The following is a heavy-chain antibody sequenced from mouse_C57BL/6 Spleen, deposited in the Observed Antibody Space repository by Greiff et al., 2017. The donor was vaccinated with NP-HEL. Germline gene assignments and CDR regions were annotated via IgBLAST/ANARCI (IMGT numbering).Heavy chain of an antibody. D-gene: IGHD1-1*01. CDR3: ARDGSSYDGYWYFDV. CDR1: GYAFSSSW. V-gene: IGHV1-82*01. Sequence: QVQLQQSGPELVKPGASVKISCKASGYAFSSSWMNWVKQRPGKGLEWIGRIYPGDGDTNYNGKFKGKATLTADKSSSTAYMQLSSLTSEDSAVYFCARDGSSYDGYWYFDVWGTGTTVTVSS. J-gene: IGHJ1*03. CDR2: IYPGDGDT.